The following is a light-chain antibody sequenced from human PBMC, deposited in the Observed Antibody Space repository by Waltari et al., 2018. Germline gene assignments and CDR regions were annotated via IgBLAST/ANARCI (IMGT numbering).Light chain of an antibody. Sequence: QSALTQPASVSGSPGQSITISCTGTSSDGGGYNYASWYQQHPGKAPKLMIYEVSNRPSGVSNRFSGSKSGNTASLTISGLQAEDEADYYCSSYTSSSTLAVFGGGTKLTVL. CDR3: SSYTSSSTLAV. CDR2: EVS. V-gene: IGLV2-14*01. CDR1: SSDGGGYNY. J-gene: IGLJ3*02.